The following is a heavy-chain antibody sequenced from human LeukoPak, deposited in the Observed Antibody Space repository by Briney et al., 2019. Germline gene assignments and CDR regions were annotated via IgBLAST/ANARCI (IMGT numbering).Heavy chain of an antibody. CDR2: INHSGST. Sequence: SETLSLTCAVYGGSFSGYYWTWIRQPPGKGLEWIGEINHSGSTNYNPSLKSRVTISVDTSKNQFSLKLSSVTAADTAVYYCARDGLNWFDPWGQGTLVTVSS. D-gene: IGHD5-24*01. V-gene: IGHV4-34*01. CDR1: GGSFSGYY. J-gene: IGHJ5*02. CDR3: ARDGLNWFDP.